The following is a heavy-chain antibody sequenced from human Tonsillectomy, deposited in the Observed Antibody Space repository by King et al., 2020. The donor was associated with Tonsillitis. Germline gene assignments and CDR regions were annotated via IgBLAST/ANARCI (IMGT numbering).Heavy chain of an antibody. Sequence: VQLQESGPGLVKPSQTLSLTCAISGDSVFSNSAAWNWIRQSPSRGLEWLGRTYYRSKWFNDYAVSVKSRITVNPETSKNQFSLHLNSVTPDDTAVYYCARSPTGGWRWYFDLWGRGTLVTVSS. CDR3: ARSPTGGWRWYFDL. J-gene: IGHJ2*01. D-gene: IGHD6-19*01. CDR2: TYYRSKWFN. CDR1: GDSVFSNSAA. V-gene: IGHV6-1*01.